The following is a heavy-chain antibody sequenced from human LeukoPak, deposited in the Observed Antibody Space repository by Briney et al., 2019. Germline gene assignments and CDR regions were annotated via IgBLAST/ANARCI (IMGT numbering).Heavy chain of an antibody. V-gene: IGHV3-23*01. D-gene: IGHD3-9*01. Sequence: PGGSLGLSCEASGLTFSIYAMTWVRQAPGRGLEWVSTFTNHHTTYYTDSVKGRFTISRDNSKNTLYLQMDSVRPEDTAVYYCAKEGYDILTGYRTNWFDPWGQGTLVTVSS. CDR2: FTNHHTT. J-gene: IGHJ5*02. CDR1: GLTFSIYA. CDR3: AKEGYDILTGYRTNWFDP.